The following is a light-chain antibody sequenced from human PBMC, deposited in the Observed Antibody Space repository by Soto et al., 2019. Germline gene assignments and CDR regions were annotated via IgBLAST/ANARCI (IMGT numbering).Light chain of an antibody. V-gene: IGKV3-11*01. CDR3: QQRSNWPYLT. CDR2: DAS. CDR1: QSVSGY. J-gene: IGKJ4*01. Sequence: EIVLTQSPDTLSLSPGERATLSCRASQSVSGYLGWYQQKPGQAPRLLIYDASNMAYGVPARFRGSWSGTNVALTIASLEPDDFAVYYCQQRSNWPYLTFGGGTRV.